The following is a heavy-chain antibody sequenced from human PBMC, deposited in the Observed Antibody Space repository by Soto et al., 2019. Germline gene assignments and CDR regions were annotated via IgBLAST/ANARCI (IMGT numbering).Heavy chain of an antibody. CDR2: IFHDGTA. D-gene: IGHD2-8*01. V-gene: IGHV4-4*02. Sequence: SETLSLTCAVSGVSISSGNWWTWVRQTPQRGLEYIGEIFHDGTANYYPSFERRVAISVDTSKNQFSLKLTSVTAADTAIYFCARLVYDTRLNYRYFDFWGQG. CDR3: ARLVYDTRLNYRYFDF. J-gene: IGHJ4*02. CDR1: GVSISSGNW.